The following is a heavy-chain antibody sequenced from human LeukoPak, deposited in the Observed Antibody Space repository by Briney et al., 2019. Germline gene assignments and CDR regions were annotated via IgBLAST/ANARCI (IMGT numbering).Heavy chain of an antibody. J-gene: IGHJ4*02. V-gene: IGHV3-21*01. CDR1: GFTFSSYS. CDR3: ATDIVVVPGAIGFDY. CDR2: ISGSSYYI. D-gene: IGHD2-2*02. Sequence: GGSLRLSCAASGFTFSSYSMNWVRQAPGKGLEWVSSISGSSYYIYYADSVKGRFTISRDNAKNSLYLQMNSLRAEDTAVYYCATDIVVVPGAIGFDYWGQGILVTVSS.